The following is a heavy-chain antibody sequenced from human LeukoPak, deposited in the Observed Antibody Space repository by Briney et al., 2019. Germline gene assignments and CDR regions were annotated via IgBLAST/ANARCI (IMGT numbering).Heavy chain of an antibody. CDR1: GGSFSTYG. CDR3: AREKSSGSAFYFDY. Sequence: ASVKVSCKASGGSFSTYGFNWVRQAPGQGLEWMGGIIPSFGKTNYAQEFQGRVTITADESTSTAYMELSSLRSDDTAVYYCAREKSSGSAFYFDYWGQGTLVTVSS. D-gene: IGHD3-22*01. CDR2: IIPSFGKT. J-gene: IGHJ4*02. V-gene: IGHV1-69*13.